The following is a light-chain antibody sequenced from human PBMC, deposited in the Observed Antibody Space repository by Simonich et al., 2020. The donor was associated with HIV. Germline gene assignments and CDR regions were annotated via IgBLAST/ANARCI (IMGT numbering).Light chain of an antibody. Sequence: QSALTQPPSASGSPGQSVTISCTGTSSDVGGYNYVSWYQQPPGKAPKLLIYGVRNRPSGVSNRFSGSKSGNTASLTISGLQAEDEADYYCSSYTSSSTLVVFGGGTKLTVL. CDR3: SSYTSSSTLVV. CDR2: GVR. J-gene: IGLJ2*01. CDR1: SSDVGGYNY. V-gene: IGLV2-14*01.